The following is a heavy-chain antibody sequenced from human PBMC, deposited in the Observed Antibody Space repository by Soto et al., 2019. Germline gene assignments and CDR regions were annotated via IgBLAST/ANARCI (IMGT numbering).Heavy chain of an antibody. CDR3: ARGPYGDMTDY. CDR2: IYYSGST. J-gene: IGHJ4*02. D-gene: IGHD4-17*01. Sequence: QVQLQESGPGLVKPSQTLSLTCTVSGGSISSGGYYWSWIRQHPGKGLEWIGYIYYSGSTYYNPSLKSRVTLSGHTSKNQFSLKLSSVTAADTAVYYCARGPYGDMTDYWGQGTLVTVSS. V-gene: IGHV4-31*03. CDR1: GGSISSGGYY.